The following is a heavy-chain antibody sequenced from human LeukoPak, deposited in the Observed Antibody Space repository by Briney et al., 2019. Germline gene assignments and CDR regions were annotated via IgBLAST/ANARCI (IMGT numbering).Heavy chain of an antibody. V-gene: IGHV4-39*01. CDR2: IYYSGST. CDR1: GGSISSSSYY. Sequence: SETLSLTCTVSGGSISSSSYYWGWIRQPPGKGLEWIGSIYYSGSTYYNPSLKSRVTISVDTSKNQFSLKLSSVTAADTAVYYCANTGGWELSNGFWADAFDIWGQGTMVTVSS. D-gene: IGHD1-26*01. J-gene: IGHJ3*02. CDR3: ANTGGWELSNGFWADAFDI.